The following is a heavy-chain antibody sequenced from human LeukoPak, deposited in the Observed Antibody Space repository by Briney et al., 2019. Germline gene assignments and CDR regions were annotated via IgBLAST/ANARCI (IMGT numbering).Heavy chain of an antibody. CDR3: ARESYYYGSGSYYNDY. CDR1: GGSISSGDYY. V-gene: IGHV4-30-4*01. CDR2: IYYSWST. D-gene: IGHD3-10*01. J-gene: IGHJ4*02. Sequence: SETLSLTCTVSGGSISSGDYYWSWIRQPPGRGLEWIGYIYYSWSTYYNPSLKSRVTISVDTSKNQFSLKLSSVTAADTAVYYCARESYYYGSGSYYNDYWGQGTLVTVSS.